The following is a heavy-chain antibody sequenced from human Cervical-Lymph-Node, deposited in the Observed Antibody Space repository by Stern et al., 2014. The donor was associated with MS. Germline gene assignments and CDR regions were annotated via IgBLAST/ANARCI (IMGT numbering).Heavy chain of an antibody. J-gene: IGHJ4*02. CDR3: ARGGIVVVPAARLDY. Sequence: QVQLVQPGGGVVQPGRSLRLSCAASGFTFSSYAMHWVRQAPGKGLEWVAVISYDGSNKYYADSVKGRFTISRDNSKNTLYLQMNSLRAEDTAVYYCARGGIVVVPAARLDYWGQGTLVTVSS. D-gene: IGHD2-2*01. V-gene: IGHV3-30*01. CDR2: ISYDGSNK. CDR1: GFTFSSYA.